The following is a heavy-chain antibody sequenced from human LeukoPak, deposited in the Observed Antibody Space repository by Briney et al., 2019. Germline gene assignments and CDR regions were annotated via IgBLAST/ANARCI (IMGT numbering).Heavy chain of an antibody. Sequence: GGSLRLSCAASGFTFGDYAMHWVRQVPGKGLEWVSRISWNSGSIGYAASVKGRFMISRDNAKNSLVLQMNSLRAEDTALYYCATQYLRTTMITNYYGSDVWGQGTTVTVSS. V-gene: IGHV3-9*01. D-gene: IGHD3-22*01. CDR1: GFTFGDYA. CDR3: ATQYLRTTMITNYYGSDV. CDR2: ISWNSGSI. J-gene: IGHJ6*02.